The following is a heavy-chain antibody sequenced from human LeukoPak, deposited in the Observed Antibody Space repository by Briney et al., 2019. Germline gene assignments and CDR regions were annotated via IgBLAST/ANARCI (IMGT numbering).Heavy chain of an antibody. CDR2: ISYSGST. CDR3: ARTRFGGPYFEY. CDR1: GGSIRSYY. J-gene: IGHJ4*02. Sequence: SETLSLTCTVSGGSIRSYYWSWLRQPPGKALEWIGYISYSGSTNYNPSHKSLVTISLDTSKNQFSLKLSSVTAADTAVFYCARTRFGGPYFEYWGQGTLVTVSS. V-gene: IGHV4-59*01. D-gene: IGHD3-10*01.